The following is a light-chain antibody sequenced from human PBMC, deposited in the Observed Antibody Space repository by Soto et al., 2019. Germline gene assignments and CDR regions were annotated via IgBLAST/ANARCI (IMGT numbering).Light chain of an antibody. J-gene: IGLJ3*02. V-gene: IGLV2-8*01. CDR1: SSDVGNYKY. Sequence: QSALTQSPSASGAPGQSVTISCTGTSSDVGNYKYVSWYQQHPGKAPKLMIYEVSKRPSGVPDRFSGSKSGNTASLTVSGLHVEEAADYYCSSDAGRNPWVFGGGTQLTVL. CDR2: EVS. CDR3: SSDAGRNPWV.